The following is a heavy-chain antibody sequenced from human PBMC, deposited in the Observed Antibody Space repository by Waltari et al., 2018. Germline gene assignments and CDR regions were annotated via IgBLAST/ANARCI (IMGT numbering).Heavy chain of an antibody. V-gene: IGHV5-51*01. D-gene: IGHD3-22*01. CDR1: GYDFTNYW. Sequence: EVQLVQSGAQVKKSGESLKISCKASGYDFTNYWIAWVRQTPGKGLEWMGIIYAGDSDTKYSPSVQGQITIAVDKSISVAYLQWTSLKASDSGFYYCARGSGYRSDKWFAPWGQGTLVSVSS. CDR3: ARGSGYRSDKWFAP. J-gene: IGHJ5*02. CDR2: IYAGDSDT.